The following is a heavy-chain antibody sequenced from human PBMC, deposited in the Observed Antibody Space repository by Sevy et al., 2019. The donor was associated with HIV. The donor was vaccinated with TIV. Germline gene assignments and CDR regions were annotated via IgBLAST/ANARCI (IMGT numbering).Heavy chain of an antibody. J-gene: IGHJ4*02. CDR1: GFTFGDYC. CDR3: TRGKAAQSIFDY. V-gene: IGHV3-49*04. D-gene: IGHD3-16*01. Sequence: GGSLRLSCTASGFTFGDYCMSWVRQAPGKGLEWVAFLKSDVYGGTVAHAESVRGRFVISRDDSKTNAYLQMNDLKPEDTGVYYCTRGKAAQSIFDYWGQRALVTVSS. CDR2: LKSDVYGGTV.